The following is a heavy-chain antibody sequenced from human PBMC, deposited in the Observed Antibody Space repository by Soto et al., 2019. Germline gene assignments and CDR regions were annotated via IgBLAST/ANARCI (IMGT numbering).Heavy chain of an antibody. J-gene: IGHJ4*02. Sequence: PGGSLRLSCAASGFTFSSFGMHWVRQAPGKGLEWVAVISYDGSNKYYADSVKGRFTISRDNSKNTLYLQINSLRAEDTAVYYCAKAGGSYPNYFHYWGQGTLVTVSS. V-gene: IGHV3-30*18. CDR3: AKAGGSYPNYFHY. CDR2: ISYDGSNK. D-gene: IGHD1-26*01. CDR1: GFTFSSFG.